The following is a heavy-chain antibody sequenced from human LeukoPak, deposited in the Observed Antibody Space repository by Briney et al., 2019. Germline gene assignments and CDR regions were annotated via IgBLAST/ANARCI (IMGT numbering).Heavy chain of an antibody. Sequence: QPGGSLRLSCAASGFTFSSHWMAWFRQAPGKGLVWVSLINPDGSSTGYADSVKGRITISRDNAKNTLYLQMNGLRVEDTAVYYCARAGVVAGFDYWGQGTLVTVSS. CDR3: ARAGVVAGFDY. D-gene: IGHD2-15*01. V-gene: IGHV3-74*01. CDR1: GFTFSSHW. CDR2: INPDGSST. J-gene: IGHJ4*02.